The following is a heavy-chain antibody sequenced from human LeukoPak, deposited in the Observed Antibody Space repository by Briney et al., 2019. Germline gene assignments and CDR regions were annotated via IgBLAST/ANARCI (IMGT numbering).Heavy chain of an antibody. Sequence: GASVKVSCKVSGYTFTDYYMHWVQQAPGKGLEWMGLVDPEDGETIYAEKFQGRVTITADTSTDTAYMELSSLRSEDTAVYYCATDRRSIVVVTGGDAFDIWGQGTMVTVS. D-gene: IGHD2-21*02. J-gene: IGHJ3*02. CDR1: GYTFTDYY. CDR2: VDPEDGET. CDR3: ATDRRSIVVVTGGDAFDI. V-gene: IGHV1-69-2*01.